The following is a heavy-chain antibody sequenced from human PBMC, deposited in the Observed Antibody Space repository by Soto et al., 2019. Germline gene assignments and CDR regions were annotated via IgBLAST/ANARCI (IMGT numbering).Heavy chain of an antibody. CDR3: AKEWSGAVAGTVYYYGMDV. Sequence: GGSLRLSCAASGFTFSSYAMSWVRQAPGKGLEWVSAISGSGGSTYYADSVKGRFTISRDNSKNTLYLQMNSLRAEDTAVYYCAKEWSGAVAGTVYYYGMDVWGQGTTVTVSS. D-gene: IGHD6-19*01. CDR2: ISGSGGST. J-gene: IGHJ6*02. CDR1: GFTFSSYA. V-gene: IGHV3-23*01.